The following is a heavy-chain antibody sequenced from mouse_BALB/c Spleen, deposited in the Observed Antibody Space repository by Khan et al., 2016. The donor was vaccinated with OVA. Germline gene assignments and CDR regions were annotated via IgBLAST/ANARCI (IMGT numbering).Heavy chain of an antibody. V-gene: IGHV2-2*02. Sequence: QVQLQQPGPGLVQPSQSLSITCTVSGFSLTNYGVHWVRQSPGKGLEWLGVIWSGGITDYNATFISRLTISKDISKSQVFFKMNSLQANDTAIYYCAKNRKGYFDYWGQGTTLTVSS. J-gene: IGHJ2*01. CDR3: AKNRKGYFDY. CDR2: IWSGGIT. CDR1: GFSLTNYG.